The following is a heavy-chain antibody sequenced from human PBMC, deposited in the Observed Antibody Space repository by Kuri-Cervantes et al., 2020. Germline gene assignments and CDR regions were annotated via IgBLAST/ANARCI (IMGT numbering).Heavy chain of an antibody. D-gene: IGHD1-14*01. J-gene: IGHJ6*03. Sequence: SETLSLTCTVSGGSVSSGSYYWSWIRQPPGKGLEWIGYIYYSGGTNYNPSLKSRVTISVDTSKNQFSLKLSSVTAADTAVYYCATDRNRNRYYYYYMDVWGKGTTVTVSS. CDR3: ATDRNRNRYYYYYMDV. V-gene: IGHV4-61*01. CDR1: GGSVSSGSYY. CDR2: IYYSGGT.